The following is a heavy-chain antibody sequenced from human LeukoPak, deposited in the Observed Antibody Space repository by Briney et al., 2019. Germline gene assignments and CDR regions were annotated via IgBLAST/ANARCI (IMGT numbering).Heavy chain of an antibody. CDR1: GYTFTSYD. Sequence: ASLKVSCKASGYTFTSYDINWVRQATGQGLEWMGWMNPNSGNTGYAQKVQGSVTMTRNTSISTDYMEMRSVGSEDTAVYYCARGGSGSFDYWGQGTLVTVSS. V-gene: IGHV1-8*01. CDR3: ARGGSGSFDY. CDR2: MNPNSGNT. D-gene: IGHD3-3*01. J-gene: IGHJ4*02.